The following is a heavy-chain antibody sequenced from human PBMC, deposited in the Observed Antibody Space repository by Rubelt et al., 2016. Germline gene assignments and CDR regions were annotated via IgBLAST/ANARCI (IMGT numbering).Heavy chain of an antibody. CDR3: ATSKFSSNWFAY. D-gene: IGHD6-13*01. V-gene: IGHV4-39*07. Sequence: QLQLQESGPGLVKTSETLSLTCAVSGSSISSSTYYWGWIRQPPGKGLEWIGSIFYSGNTYYNPSLKSRVNMSVDTSKNHLSLKLSSVTAADTAMYYCATSKFSSNWFAYWGQGTLVTVSS. CDR2: IFYSGNT. CDR1: GSSISSSTYY. J-gene: IGHJ4*02.